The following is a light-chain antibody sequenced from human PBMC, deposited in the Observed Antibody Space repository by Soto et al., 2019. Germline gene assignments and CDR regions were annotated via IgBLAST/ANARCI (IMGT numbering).Light chain of an antibody. V-gene: IGKV1-39*01. CDR3: QQYNSYSKLT. J-gene: IGKJ4*01. CDR1: QSISSY. Sequence: IQMTQSPSSLSASVGDRVTITCRSSQSISSYLNWYQQKPGKAPKLLIYAASSLQSGVPSRFSGSGSGTEFTLTISSLQPDDFATYYCQQYNSYSKLTFGGGTKVDIK. CDR2: AAS.